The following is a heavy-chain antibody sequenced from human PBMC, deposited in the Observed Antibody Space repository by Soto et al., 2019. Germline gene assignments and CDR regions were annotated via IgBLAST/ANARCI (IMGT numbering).Heavy chain of an antibody. CDR2: IFASSTTI. D-gene: IGHD3-9*01. V-gene: IGHV3-48*04. Sequence: EVQLVESGGGSVQPGGSLRLSCVASGFTFSSYSMVWVRQAPGKGLEWVSYIFASSTTIYYADSVKGRFTVSRDNTQNSLFLLMNRLRAEDTAVYYCARDRDWAFDYWGQGTLVTVSS. CDR3: ARDRDWAFDY. J-gene: IGHJ4*02. CDR1: GFTFSSYS.